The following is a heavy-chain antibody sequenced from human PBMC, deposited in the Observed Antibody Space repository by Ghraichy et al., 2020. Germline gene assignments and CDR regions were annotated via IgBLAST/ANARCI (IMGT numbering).Heavy chain of an antibody. J-gene: IGHJ5*02. V-gene: IGHV4-4*07. CDR1: GGSISPFY. Sequence: SETLSLTCTVSGGSISPFYWHWIRQTAGKGLEWIGRIDVSGGTDYNPSLKSRVTMSVDTSKNLFSLRLTSLTVADTAVYFCARAGVSEGYYYDPTKNWFDPWGQGTLVTVSS. CDR2: IDVSGGT. CDR3: ARAGVSEGYYYDPTKNWFDP. D-gene: IGHD3-22*01.